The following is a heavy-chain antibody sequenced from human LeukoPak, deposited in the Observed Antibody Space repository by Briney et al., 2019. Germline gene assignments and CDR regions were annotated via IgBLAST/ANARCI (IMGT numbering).Heavy chain of an antibody. D-gene: IGHD3-22*01. Sequence: GASVKVSCKASGGTFSSYAISWVRQAPGQGLEWMGRIIPIFGTANYAQKFQGRVTITTDESTSTAYIELSSLRSEDTAVYYCARGLNYYDSSGYYYDRDGFDWGQGTLVTVSS. CDR2: IIPIFGTA. CDR3: ARGLNYYDSSGYYYDRDGFD. V-gene: IGHV1-69*05. J-gene: IGHJ4*02. CDR1: GGTFSSYA.